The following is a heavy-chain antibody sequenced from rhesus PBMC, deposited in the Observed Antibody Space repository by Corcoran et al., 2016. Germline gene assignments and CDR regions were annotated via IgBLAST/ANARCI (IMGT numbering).Heavy chain of an antibody. V-gene: IGHV4S7*01. J-gene: IGHJ4*01. CDR2: IYGNSASP. Sequence: QVQLQESGPGLVKPSETLSLTCAVSGGPISGGYYWGWIRQHPGKGLEGIGNIYGNSASPYYNPSRKSRVTISKDTSKNHFALNLSSMNAADTAVYYCARSSGWYSDYWGQGVLVTVSS. D-gene: IGHD6-31*01. CDR1: GGPISGGYY. CDR3: ARSSGWYSDY.